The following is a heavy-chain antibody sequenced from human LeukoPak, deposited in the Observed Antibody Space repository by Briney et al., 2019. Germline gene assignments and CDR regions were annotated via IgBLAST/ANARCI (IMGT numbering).Heavy chain of an antibody. CDR2: MYYNGNT. V-gene: IGHV4-39*01. D-gene: IGHD5-24*01. CDR3: ARRARRNDGYMLDY. Sequence: SSETLSLTCAVSGDSIGTSSYYWGWIRQPQGKGLEWIGSMYYNGNTYYNPSLKSRVTISVDTSKNQFSLKLGSVTAADTAVYYCARRARRNDGYMLDYWGQGTLVTVSS. CDR1: GDSIGTSSYY. J-gene: IGHJ4*02.